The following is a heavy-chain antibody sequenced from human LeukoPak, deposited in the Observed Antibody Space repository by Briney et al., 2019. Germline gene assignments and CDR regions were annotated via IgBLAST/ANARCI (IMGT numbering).Heavy chain of an antibody. CDR1: GYTFTGYY. CDR3: ARRIVGGLGSDY. Sequence: GASVMVSCKASGYTFTGYYMHWVRQAPGQGLEWMGWINPNGGATNYAQKFQGRVTMTRDTSINTAYMELGGLRSDDTAIYYCARRIVGGLGSDYWGQGTLVTVSS. CDR2: INPNGGAT. J-gene: IGHJ4*02. V-gene: IGHV1-2*02. D-gene: IGHD1-26*01.